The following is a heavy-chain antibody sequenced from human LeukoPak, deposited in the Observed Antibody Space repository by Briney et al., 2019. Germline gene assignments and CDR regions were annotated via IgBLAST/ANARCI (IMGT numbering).Heavy chain of an antibody. Sequence: RAASVKVSCKASGYTFTSYGISWVRQAPGQGLEWMGWISAYNGNTNYAQKLQGRVTMTTDTSTSTAYMELRSLRSDDTAVYYCARARWELSAFDIWGQGTMVTVSS. CDR1: GYTFTSYG. D-gene: IGHD1-26*01. CDR2: ISAYNGNT. CDR3: ARARWELSAFDI. J-gene: IGHJ3*02. V-gene: IGHV1-18*01.